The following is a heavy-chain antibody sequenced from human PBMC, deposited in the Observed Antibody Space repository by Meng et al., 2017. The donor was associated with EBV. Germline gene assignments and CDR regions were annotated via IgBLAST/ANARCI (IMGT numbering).Heavy chain of an antibody. CDR3: AKVNQLLGGNDY. D-gene: IGHD1-26*01. J-gene: IGHJ4*02. Sequence: GRWLESGGALGEPGGSLRLSCAASGFTFSSYAMSWVRQAPGKGLEWVSAISGSGGSTYYADSVKGRFTISRDNSKNTLYLQMNSLRAEDTAVYYCAKVNQLLGGNDYWGQGTLVTVSS. V-gene: IGHV3-23*01. CDR1: GFTFSSYA. CDR2: ISGSGGST.